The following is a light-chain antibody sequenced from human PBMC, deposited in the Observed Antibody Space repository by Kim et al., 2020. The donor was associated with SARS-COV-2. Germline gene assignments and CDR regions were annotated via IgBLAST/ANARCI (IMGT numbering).Light chain of an antibody. J-gene: IGKJ2*01. Sequence: ASGGDRVTITCRASQSISSYLNWYQQKPGKAPKLLIYAASSLQSGVPSRFSGSGSGTDFTLTISSLQPEDFATYYCQQSYSTPPFFGQGTKLEI. CDR2: AAS. CDR1: QSISSY. V-gene: IGKV1-39*01. CDR3: QQSYSTPPF.